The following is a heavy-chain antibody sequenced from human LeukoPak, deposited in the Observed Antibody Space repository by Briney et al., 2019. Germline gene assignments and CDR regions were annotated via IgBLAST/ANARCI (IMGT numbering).Heavy chain of an antibody. CDR1: GYTFTGYY. Sequence: ASVKVSCKASGYTFTGYYMHWVRQAPGQGLEWMGRFNPNSGGTRYAQKFQGRVTMTRDTSISTAYMELSRLRSDDTAVYYCAREYNSGWYGDYWGQGTLVTVSS. CDR3: AREYNSGWYGDY. CDR2: FNPNSGGT. D-gene: IGHD6-19*01. J-gene: IGHJ4*02. V-gene: IGHV1-2*06.